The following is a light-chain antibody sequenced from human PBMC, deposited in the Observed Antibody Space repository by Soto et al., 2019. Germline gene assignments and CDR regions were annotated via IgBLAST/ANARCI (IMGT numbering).Light chain of an antibody. Sequence: DIQMTQSPSSVSASVGDRVTITCRASQGISSRLAWYQQKPGKASKLLIYTASSLQSGVPSRFSGSGSETDFTLTISSLQPEDFATYYCQQANSFPLTFGGGTKVEIK. CDR3: QQANSFPLT. V-gene: IGKV1-12*01. CDR2: TAS. J-gene: IGKJ4*01. CDR1: QGISSR.